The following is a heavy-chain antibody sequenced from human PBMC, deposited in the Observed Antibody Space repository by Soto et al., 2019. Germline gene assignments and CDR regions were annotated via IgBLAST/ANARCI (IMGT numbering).Heavy chain of an antibody. CDR3: ARAYYYGSGSSNPYNWFDP. V-gene: IGHV4-59*01. D-gene: IGHD3-10*01. J-gene: IGHJ5*02. CDR1: GGSISSYY. CDR2: IYYSGST. Sequence: SETLSLICTVSGGSISSYYWSWIRQPPGKGLEWIGYIYYSGSTNYNPSLKSRVTISVDTSKNQFSLKLSSVTAADTAVYYCARAYYYGSGSSNPYNWFDPWGQGTLVTVSS.